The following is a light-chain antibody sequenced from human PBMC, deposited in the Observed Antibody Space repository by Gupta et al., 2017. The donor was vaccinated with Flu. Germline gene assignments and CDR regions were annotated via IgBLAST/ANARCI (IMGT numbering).Light chain of an antibody. J-gene: IGKJ3*01. CDR3: QQEDNTPMT. Sequence: DIVMTQSPDSLAVSLGERATINCKSSQSVLYSSNNKNYLAWYQQKPGQPPKLLIYWASTRESGVPDRFSGSGSGTDFTLTISSLQAEDVAVYYCQQEDNTPMTFGHGTKVDIK. CDR2: WAS. CDR1: QSVLYSSNNKNY. V-gene: IGKV4-1*01.